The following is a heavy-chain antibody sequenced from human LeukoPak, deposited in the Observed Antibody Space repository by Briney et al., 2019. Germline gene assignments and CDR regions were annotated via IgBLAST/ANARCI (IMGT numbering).Heavy chain of an antibody. V-gene: IGHV4-39*07. Sequence: SETLSLTCTVSGGSISSSSYYWGWIRQPPGKGLEWIGSIYYSGSTYYNPSLKSRVTISVDTSKNQFSLKLSSVTAADTAVYYCARLRGIVGATYFDYWGQGTLVTVSS. CDR2: IYYSGST. J-gene: IGHJ4*02. CDR3: ARLRGIVGATYFDY. D-gene: IGHD1-26*01. CDR1: GGSISSSSYY.